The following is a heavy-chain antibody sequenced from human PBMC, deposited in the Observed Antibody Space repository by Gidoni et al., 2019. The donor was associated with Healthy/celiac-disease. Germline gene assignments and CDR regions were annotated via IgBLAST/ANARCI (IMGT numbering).Heavy chain of an antibody. CDR3: ARAPFVVAASPGYYYYYGMDV. J-gene: IGHJ6*02. CDR2: IWYDGSNK. D-gene: IGHD2-15*01. CDR1: GFTFSSYG. Sequence: QVQLVESGGGVVQPGRSLRLPCAASGFTFSSYGMHWVRQAPGKGLEWVAVIWYDGSNKYYADSVKGRFTISRDNSKNTLYLQMNSLRAEDTAVYYCARAPFVVAASPGYYYYYGMDVWGQGTTVTVSS. V-gene: IGHV3-33*01.